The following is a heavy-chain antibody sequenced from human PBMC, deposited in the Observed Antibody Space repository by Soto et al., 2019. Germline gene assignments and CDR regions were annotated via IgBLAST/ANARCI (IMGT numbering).Heavy chain of an antibody. CDR3: AKGRGQNLNFDY. D-gene: IGHD3-10*01. V-gene: IGHV3-23*01. J-gene: IGHJ4*02. Sequence: EVQLLESGGGSVQPGGSLRLSCAASGFTFSSYAMHWVRRPPGKGLEWVSSISGSGGTAYYADSVKGRFSISRDSLLNTLYRQMNSLRAEDTAVYYCAKGRGQNLNFDYWGQGTLVTVSP. CDR1: GFTFSSYA. CDR2: ISGSGGTA.